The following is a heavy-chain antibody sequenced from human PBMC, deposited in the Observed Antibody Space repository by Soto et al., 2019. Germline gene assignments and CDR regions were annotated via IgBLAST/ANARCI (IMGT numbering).Heavy chain of an antibody. CDR3: ARGRGVREIIQTYYYYGLDV. J-gene: IGHJ6*02. Sequence: SETLSLTCTVSGGSISSGDYYWSWIRQPPGKGLEWIGYIYYSGSTYYNPSLKSRVTISVDTSKNQFSLNLSSVTAADTAVYFCARGRGVREIIQTYYYYGLDVWGPGSTVTVSS. CDR1: GGSISSGDYY. V-gene: IGHV4-30-4*01. D-gene: IGHD3-10*01. CDR2: IYYSGST.